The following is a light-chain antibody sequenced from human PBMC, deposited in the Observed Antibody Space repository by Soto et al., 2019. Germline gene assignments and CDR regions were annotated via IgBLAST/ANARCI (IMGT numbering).Light chain of an antibody. CDR3: SSYTSASTPLV. CDR2: DVS. Sequence: QSALTQPASVSGSPGQSITISCTGTGSDVGGYNYVSWYQQHPGKAPKVMIYDVSNRPSGVSNRFSGSKSVNTASLTISGLQAEDEADYSCSSYTSASTPLVFGGGTKLPVL. V-gene: IGLV2-14*01. J-gene: IGLJ2*01. CDR1: GSDVGGYNY.